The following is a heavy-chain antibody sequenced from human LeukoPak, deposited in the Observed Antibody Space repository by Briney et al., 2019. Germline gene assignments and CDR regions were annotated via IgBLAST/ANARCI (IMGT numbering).Heavy chain of an antibody. CDR2: IWYDGSNK. CDR1: GFTFSSYG. Sequence: PGGSLRLSCAASGFTFSSYGMHWVRQAPGKGLEWVAVIWYDGSNKYYADSVRGRFTISRDNSKNTLHLQMNSLRAEDTAVYYCARETYYYYYGMDVWGQGTTVTVSS. CDR3: ARETYYYYYGMDV. V-gene: IGHV3-33*01. J-gene: IGHJ6*02.